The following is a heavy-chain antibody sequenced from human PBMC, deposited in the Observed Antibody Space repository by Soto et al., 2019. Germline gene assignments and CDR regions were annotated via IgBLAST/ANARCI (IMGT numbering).Heavy chain of an antibody. Sequence: PSETLSLICTVSAGSITTSYWSWIRQPLGKALEWIGYISYRGSTNYNPSLKSRLTISIDTSKSQISLKLTSMTTADTAVYYCASSGIVGREVNTWFDPWGQGTLVTVS. J-gene: IGHJ5*02. V-gene: IGHV4-59*01. D-gene: IGHD3-22*01. CDR1: AGSITTSY. CDR2: ISYRGST. CDR3: ASSGIVGREVNTWFDP.